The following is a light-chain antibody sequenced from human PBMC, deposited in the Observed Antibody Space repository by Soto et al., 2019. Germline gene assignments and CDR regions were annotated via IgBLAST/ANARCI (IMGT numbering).Light chain of an antibody. CDR3: AAWDDSLSVHVV. Sequence: QSVLTQPPSASGTPGQRVTIYCSGSSSNIGSNYVYWYQQLPGTAPKLLIYRNNQRPSGVPGRFSGSKSGTSASLAISGLRSEDEADYYCAAWDDSLSVHVVFGRGTKVTVL. V-gene: IGLV1-47*01. CDR1: SSNIGSNY. J-gene: IGLJ2*01. CDR2: RNN.